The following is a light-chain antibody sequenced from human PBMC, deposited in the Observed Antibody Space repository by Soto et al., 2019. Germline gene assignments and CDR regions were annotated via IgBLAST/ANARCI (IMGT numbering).Light chain of an antibody. CDR1: QSVLYTSNNKNY. V-gene: IGKV4-1*01. CDR3: KKFYNTPPYT. J-gene: IGKJ2*01. Sequence: DTVMTQSPDSLAVALGERATINCKSSQSVLYTSNNKNYLAWYQQKPGQPPTLLISWAFIREAGGPDRFSGSEAGTDLTLTINSVQAEDVSGSYCKKFYNTPPYTFGQGPRLEIK. CDR2: WAF.